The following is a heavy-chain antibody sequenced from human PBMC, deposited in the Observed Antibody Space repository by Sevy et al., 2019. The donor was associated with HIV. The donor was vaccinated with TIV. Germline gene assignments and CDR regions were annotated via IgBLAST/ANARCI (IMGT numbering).Heavy chain of an antibody. CDR1: GYTFTSYD. J-gene: IGHJ3*02. V-gene: IGHV1-8*03. CDR3: ARVRGITMITGGAFDI. CDR2: MNPNSGNT. D-gene: IGHD3-22*01. Sequence: ASMKVSCKASGYTFTSYDINWVRQATGQGLEWMGWMNPNSGNTGYAQKFQGRVTITRNTSISTAYMELSSLRSEDTAVDYCARVRGITMITGGAFDIWGQGTMVTVSS.